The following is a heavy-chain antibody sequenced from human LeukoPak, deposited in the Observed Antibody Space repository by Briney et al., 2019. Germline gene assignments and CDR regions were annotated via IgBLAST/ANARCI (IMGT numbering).Heavy chain of an antibody. CDR2: ISSSGSTI. CDR1: GFTFSDYY. D-gene: IGHD6-19*01. V-gene: IGHV3-11*01. J-gene: IGHJ4*02. CDR3: ARDYRAGTGLVYFDY. Sequence: GGSLRLSCAASGFTFSDYYMSWIRQAPGKGLEWVSYISSSGSTIYYADSVKGRFTISRDNAKNSLYLRMNSLRAEDTAVYYCARDYRAGTGLVYFDYWGQGTLVTVSS.